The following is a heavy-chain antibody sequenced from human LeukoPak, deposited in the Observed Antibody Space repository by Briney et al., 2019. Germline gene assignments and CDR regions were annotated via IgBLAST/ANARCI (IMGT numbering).Heavy chain of an antibody. D-gene: IGHD4-17*01. Sequence: GGSLRLSCTASGFTFSVYTVTWVRQAPGKGLEWVSSISSSSSDIYYADSVKGRFTISRDNAENSLYLQMNSLRAEDTAVYYCARNLNAYGDYVFDYWGQGTLVTVST. V-gene: IGHV3-21*01. CDR2: ISSSSSDI. CDR3: ARNLNAYGDYVFDY. CDR1: GFTFSVYT. J-gene: IGHJ4*02.